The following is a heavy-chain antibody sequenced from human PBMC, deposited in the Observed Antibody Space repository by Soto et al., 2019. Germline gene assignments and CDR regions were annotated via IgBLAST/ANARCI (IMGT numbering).Heavy chain of an antibody. V-gene: IGHV5-51*01. Sequence: GESLKISCKGSGYSFTSYWIGWVRQMPGKGLEWMGIIYPGDSDTRYSPSFQGQVTISADKSISTAYLQWSSLKASDTAMYYRARRYSSSWYDFDYWGQGTLVTVSS. CDR3: ARRYSSSWYDFDY. CDR2: IYPGDSDT. D-gene: IGHD6-13*01. J-gene: IGHJ4*02. CDR1: GYSFTSYW.